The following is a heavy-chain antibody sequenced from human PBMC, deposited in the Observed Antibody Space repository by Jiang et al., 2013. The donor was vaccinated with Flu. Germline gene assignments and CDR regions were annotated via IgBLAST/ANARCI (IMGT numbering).Heavy chain of an antibody. Sequence: VQLLESGGGLVQPGGSLRLSCAASGFTFSSYAMSWVRQAPGKGLEWVSAISGSGGSTYYADSVKGRFTISRDNSKNTLYLQMNSLRAEDTAVYYCAKDHVIADTVIHPLDHQNDAFDIWGQGTMVTVSS. CDR2: ISGSGGST. D-gene: IGHD4-17*01. CDR1: GFTFSSYA. J-gene: IGHJ3*02. V-gene: IGHV3-23*01. CDR3: AKDHVIADTVIHPLDHQNDAFDI.